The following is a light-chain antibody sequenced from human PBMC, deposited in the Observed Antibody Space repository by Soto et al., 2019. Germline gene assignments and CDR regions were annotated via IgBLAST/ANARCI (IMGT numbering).Light chain of an antibody. J-gene: IGLJ1*01. Sequence: QSVLTQPPSVSGSPGQSVAISCTGTNSDVGTYNRVSWYQQPPGTAPRLMIYDVSNRPSGVPDRFSGSKSGNTASLTISGLQAEDEADYHCSSYTSTSTXVFGTGTKVTV. CDR1: NSDVGTYNR. CDR2: DVS. V-gene: IGLV2-18*02. CDR3: SSYTSTSTXV.